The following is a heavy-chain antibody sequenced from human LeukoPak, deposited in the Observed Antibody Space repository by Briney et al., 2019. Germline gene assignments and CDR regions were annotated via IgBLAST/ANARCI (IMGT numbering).Heavy chain of an antibody. Sequence: PSETLSLTCTVSRGSISSGDYYCSWIRQPAGKGLEWIWRIYTSGSTNYNPSLKSRVTISADTSKNQFSLKLSSVTSADTAVYYCAGPLNWFDPWGQGTLVTVSS. CDR2: IYTSGST. V-gene: IGHV4-61*02. J-gene: IGHJ5*02. CDR1: RGSISSGDYY. CDR3: AGPLNWFDP.